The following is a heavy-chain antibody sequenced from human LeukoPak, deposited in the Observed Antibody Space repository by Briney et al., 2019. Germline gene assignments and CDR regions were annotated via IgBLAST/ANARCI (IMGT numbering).Heavy chain of an antibody. Sequence: ASVKVSCKASGGTFSSYAISWVRQAPGQGLEWMGRIIPILGIANYAQKFQGRATITADKSTSAAYMELSSLRSEDTAVYYCARSDCSSTSCSFDYWGQGTLVTVSS. V-gene: IGHV1-69*04. CDR2: IIPILGIA. D-gene: IGHD2-2*01. CDR3: ARSDCSSTSCSFDY. CDR1: GGTFSSYA. J-gene: IGHJ4*02.